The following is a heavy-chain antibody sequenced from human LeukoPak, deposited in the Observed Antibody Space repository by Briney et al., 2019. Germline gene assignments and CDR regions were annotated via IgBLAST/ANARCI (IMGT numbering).Heavy chain of an antibody. J-gene: IGHJ4*02. V-gene: IGHV1-69*05. D-gene: IGHD3-22*01. Sequence: SVKVSCKASGGTFSSYAISWVRQAPGQGLEWMGGIIPTFGTANYAQKFQGRVTITTDESTSTAYMELSSLRSEDTAVYYCASGNIVGSSGYYYYYFDYWGQGTLVTVSS. CDR2: IIPTFGTA. CDR1: GGTFSSYA. CDR3: ASGNIVGSSGYYYYYFDY.